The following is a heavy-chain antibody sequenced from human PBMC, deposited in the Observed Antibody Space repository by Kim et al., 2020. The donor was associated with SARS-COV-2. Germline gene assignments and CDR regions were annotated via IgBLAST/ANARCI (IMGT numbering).Heavy chain of an antibody. V-gene: IGHV3-48*03. Sequence: GGSLRLSCAASGFTFSNYEMNWVRQAPGKGLEWLSFISTSGDTTYYADSVKGRFTLSRDNARNSLYLQMNSLRAEDTGVYYCTRDMSGCFDYWGQGTQDT. CDR1: GFTFSNYE. CDR2: ISTSGDTT. CDR3: TRDMSGCFDY. J-gene: IGHJ4*02. D-gene: IGHD3-10*01.